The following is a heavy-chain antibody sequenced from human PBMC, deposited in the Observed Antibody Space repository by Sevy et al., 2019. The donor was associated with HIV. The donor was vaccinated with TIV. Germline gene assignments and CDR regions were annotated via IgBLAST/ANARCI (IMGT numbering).Heavy chain of an antibody. J-gene: IGHJ6*02. Sequence: ASVKVSCKASGDTFNTFDINWVRQAPGQGLEWMGWLSPKRGSTGFAQKFQGRLTMTRDTSINTAYMELSSLTSEDTAVYYCARGGSGDVWNYGYRDYGMDVWGQGTTVTVSS. D-gene: IGHD3-3*01. CDR1: GDTFNTFD. CDR2: LSPKRGST. V-gene: IGHV1-8*02. CDR3: ARGGSGDVWNYGYRDYGMDV.